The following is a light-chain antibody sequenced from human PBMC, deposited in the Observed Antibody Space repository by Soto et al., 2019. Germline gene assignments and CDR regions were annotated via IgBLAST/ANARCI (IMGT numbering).Light chain of an antibody. J-gene: IGKJ2*01. CDR1: ENLSSMY. Sequence: EIVLTQSPGTLSLSPGEGATLSCRSSENLSSMYLAWYQKKPGQPPRLLIYEDFTRAAGVPDRFSGSGSGTDFALTISRLAPEDVAAYYCQQFGISPPSTFGQVNRLEIK. CDR2: EDF. V-gene: IGKV3-20*01. CDR3: QQFGISPPST.